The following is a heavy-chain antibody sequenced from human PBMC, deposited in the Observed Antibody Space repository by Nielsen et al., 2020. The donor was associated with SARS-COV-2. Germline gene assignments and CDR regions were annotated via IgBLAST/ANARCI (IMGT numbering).Heavy chain of an antibody. CDR1: GFTFSSYS. J-gene: IGHJ4*02. CDR2: ISSSSSYI. CDR3: APYCSGGSCYGDPIDY. D-gene: IGHD2-15*01. Sequence: GGSLRLSCAASGFTFSSYSMNWVRQAPGKGPEWVSSISSSSSYIYYADSVKGRFTISRDNAKNSLYLQMNSLRAEDTAVYYCAPYCSGGSCYGDPIDYWGQGTLVTVSS. V-gene: IGHV3-21*01.